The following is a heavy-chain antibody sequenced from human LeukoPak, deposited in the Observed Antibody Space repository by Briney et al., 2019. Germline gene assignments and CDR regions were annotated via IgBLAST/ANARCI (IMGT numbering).Heavy chain of an antibody. CDR3: ARGWDSSGLMPFLY. CDR2: TIPIFGTA. CDR1: GGTFSSYA. Sequence: SVKVSCKASGGTFSSYAISWVRQAPGQGLEWMGGTIPIFGTANYAQKFQGRVTITADVSTSTAYMELSSLRSEDTAVYYCARGWDSSGLMPFLYWGQGTLVTVSS. D-gene: IGHD3-22*01. V-gene: IGHV1-69*13. J-gene: IGHJ4*02.